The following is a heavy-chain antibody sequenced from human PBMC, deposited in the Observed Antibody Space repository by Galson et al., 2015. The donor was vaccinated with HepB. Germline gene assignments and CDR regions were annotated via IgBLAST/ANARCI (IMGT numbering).Heavy chain of an antibody. CDR3: AGPPRLTGSWFDP. J-gene: IGHJ5*02. D-gene: IGHD3-9*01. CDR1: GGTFSSYA. CDR2: IIPILGIA. Sequence: SVKVSCKASGGTFSSYAISWVRQAPGQGLEWMGGIIPILGIANYAQKFQGRVTITADKSTSTAYMELSSLRSEDTAECYCAGPPRLTGSWFDPWGQGTLVTVSS. V-gene: IGHV1-69*10.